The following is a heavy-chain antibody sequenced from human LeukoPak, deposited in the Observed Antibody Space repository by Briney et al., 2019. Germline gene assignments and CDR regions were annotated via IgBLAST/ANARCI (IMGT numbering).Heavy chain of an antibody. CDR1: GFTFSSYR. J-gene: IGHJ3*02. D-gene: IGHD4-23*01. V-gene: IGHV3-30*18. CDR3: AKSTSTVVTPSRINDAFDI. Sequence: GGSLRLSCAASGFTFSSYRMHWVRQAPGKGLEWVAVISYDGSNKYYADSVKGRFTISRDNSKNTLYLQMNSLRAEDTAVYYCAKSTSTVVTPSRINDAFDIWGQGTMVTVSS. CDR2: ISYDGSNK.